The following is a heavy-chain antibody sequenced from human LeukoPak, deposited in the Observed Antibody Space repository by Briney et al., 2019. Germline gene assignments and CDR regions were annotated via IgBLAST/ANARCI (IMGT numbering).Heavy chain of an antibody. CDR2: TWYDGSNK. CDR3: ARGGHCSTTSCSNYDGMDV. V-gene: IGHV3-33*01. CDR1: GFTFSSYG. Sequence: GGSLRLSCAASGFTFSSYGMHWVRQAPGKGLEWVAATWYDGSNKYYADSVKGRFAISRDNSKNTLYLQMSSLRAEDTAVYFCARGGHCSTTSCSNYDGMDVWGQGTTLTVSS. J-gene: IGHJ6*02. D-gene: IGHD2-2*01.